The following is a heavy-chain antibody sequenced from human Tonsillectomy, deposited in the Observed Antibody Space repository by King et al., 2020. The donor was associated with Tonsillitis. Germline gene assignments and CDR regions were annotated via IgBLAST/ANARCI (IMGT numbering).Heavy chain of an antibody. V-gene: IGHV4-39*07. CDR2: VYHSGST. J-gene: IGHJ4*02. D-gene: IGHD1-26*01. Sequence: QLQESGPGLVKPSETLSLTCTVSGGSISSGYYYWGWIRQPPGKGLEWIGSVYHSGSTYDKPSLKSRVTISVDTSKNHFSLQLTSVTAADTAVYYCARVGPQTGSHNTFDHWGQGTLVTVSS. CDR1: GGSISSGYYY. CDR3: ARVGPQTGSHNTFDH.